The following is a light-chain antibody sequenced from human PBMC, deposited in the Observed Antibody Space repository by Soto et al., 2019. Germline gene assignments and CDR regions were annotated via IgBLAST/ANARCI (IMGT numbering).Light chain of an antibody. CDR1: SSDVGSYNL. V-gene: IGLV2-23*02. J-gene: IGLJ3*02. CDR3: CSYAGSSTSWV. CDR2: EVS. Sequence: QSALTQPASVSGSPGQSITISCTGPSSDVGSYNLVSWYQQHPGKAPKLMIYEVSKRPSGVSNRFSGSKSGNTASLTISGLQDEDEADYYCCSYAGSSTSWVFGGGTKLTVL.